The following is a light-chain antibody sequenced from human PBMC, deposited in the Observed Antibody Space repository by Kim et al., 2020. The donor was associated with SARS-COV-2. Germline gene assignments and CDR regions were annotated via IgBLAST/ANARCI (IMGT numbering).Light chain of an antibody. Sequence: GTSITICCPGTSRDVGGYNYVSWYQHQPGKAPKLMIYDVSNRPSGVSNRFSGSKSGNTASLTISGLQAEDEADYYCSSYTSSSTLVFGTGTKVTVL. CDR3: SSYTSSSTLV. J-gene: IGLJ1*01. V-gene: IGLV2-14*03. CDR2: DVS. CDR1: SRDVGGYNY.